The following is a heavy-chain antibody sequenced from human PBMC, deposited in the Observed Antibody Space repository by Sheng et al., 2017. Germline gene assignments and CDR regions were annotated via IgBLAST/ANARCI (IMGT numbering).Heavy chain of an antibody. J-gene: IGHJ4*02. CDR2: ISYDGSNK. CDR1: GFTFSSYA. D-gene: IGHD3-10*01. Sequence: PASGFTFSSYAMHWVRQAPGKGLEWVAVISYDGSNKYYADSVKGRFTISRDNSKNTLYLQMNSLRAEDTAVYYCARSMVRGVLFDYWGQGTLVTVSS. V-gene: IGHV3-30*04. CDR3: ARSMVRGVLFDY.